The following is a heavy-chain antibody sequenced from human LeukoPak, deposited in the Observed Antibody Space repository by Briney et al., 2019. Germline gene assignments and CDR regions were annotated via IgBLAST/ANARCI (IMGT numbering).Heavy chain of an antibody. CDR1: GFTFSSYA. CDR3: ARDYTGMDV. J-gene: IGHJ6*02. CDR2: ISYDGSNK. Sequence: RGSLRLSCAASGFTFSSYAMHWVRQAPGKGLEWVAVISYDGSNKYYADSVKGRFTISRDNSKNTLYLQMNSLRAEDTAVYYCARDYTGMDVWGQGTTVTVSS. V-gene: IGHV3-30-3*01.